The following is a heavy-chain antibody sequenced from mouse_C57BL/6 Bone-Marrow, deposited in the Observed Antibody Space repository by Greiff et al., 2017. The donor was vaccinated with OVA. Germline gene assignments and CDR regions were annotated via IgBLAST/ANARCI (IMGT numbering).Heavy chain of an antibody. V-gene: IGHV14-4*01. CDR2: IDPENGDT. CDR1: GFNIQDDY. CDR3: TPYYYGSRTPFAY. D-gene: IGHD1-1*01. J-gene: IGHJ3*01. Sequence: EVKLQQSGAELVRPGASVKLSCTASGFNIQDDYMHRVKQRPEQGLEWIGWIDPENGDTEYASKFQGKATITADTSSNTAYLQLSSLTSEDTAVYYCTPYYYGSRTPFAYWGQGTLVTVSA.